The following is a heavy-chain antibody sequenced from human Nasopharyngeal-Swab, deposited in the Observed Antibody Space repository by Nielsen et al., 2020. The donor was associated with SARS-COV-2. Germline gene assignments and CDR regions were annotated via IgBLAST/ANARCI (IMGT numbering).Heavy chain of an antibody. D-gene: IGHD2/OR15-2a*01. CDR2: IVGSGDISGSGGKT. CDR3: AKDLRGPYFF. V-gene: IGHV3-23*01. CDR1: GYSFRTYG. Sequence: GGSLRLSCVASGYSFRTYGMSWVRQAPGKGLEWVAAIVGSGDISGSGGKTYYADSVKGRFTISRDNSKNTLSLQMNSLRAEDTAVYYCAKDLRGPYFFWGQGTLVTVSS. J-gene: IGHJ4*02.